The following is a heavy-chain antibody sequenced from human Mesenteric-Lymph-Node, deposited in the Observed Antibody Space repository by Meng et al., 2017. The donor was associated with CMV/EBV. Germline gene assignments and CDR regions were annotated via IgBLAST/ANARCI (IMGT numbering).Heavy chain of an antibody. CDR2: ISSGSDTI. CDR3: ARGREWELNE. CDR1: GFTFSTSG. D-gene: IGHD1-26*01. Sequence: GGSLRLSCAASGFTFSTSGMNWARQAPGKGLEWVSYISSGSDTIHYADSVEGRFTISRDNAKNSLYLQLNSLRAEDTAVYYCARGREWELNEWGQGTRVTVSS. V-gene: IGHV3-48*04. J-gene: IGHJ4*02.